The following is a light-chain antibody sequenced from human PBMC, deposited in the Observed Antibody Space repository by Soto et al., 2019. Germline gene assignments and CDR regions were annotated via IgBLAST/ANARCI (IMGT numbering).Light chain of an antibody. V-gene: IGLV2-14*03. CDR2: DVS. CDR3: SSYTTSHTYV. Sequence: QSALTQPASVSGSPGQSITMSCTGTTSDIGAYNFVSWYQQHPGKTPKLLIYDVSDRPSGVSNRFSGSKSGNTASLAISGLQAEDEADYYCSSYTTSHTYVFGTGTKVTVL. J-gene: IGLJ1*01. CDR1: TSDIGAYNF.